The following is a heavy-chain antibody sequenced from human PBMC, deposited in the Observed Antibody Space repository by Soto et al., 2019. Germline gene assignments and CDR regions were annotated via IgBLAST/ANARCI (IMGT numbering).Heavy chain of an antibody. V-gene: IGHV3-7*04. D-gene: IGHD3-9*01. CDR3: VRAISGSFAL. Sequence: EVQLVESGGGLVQSGGSLRLSCEASGFSFITYWMNWVRQAPGKGLEWLASIKEDGIEKQYVDSVKGRFTISRDNEKNSLYLQMNSLSEEDTAVYYCVRAISGSFALWGQGTLVIVSS. CDR2: IKEDGIEK. J-gene: IGHJ4*02. CDR1: GFSFITYW.